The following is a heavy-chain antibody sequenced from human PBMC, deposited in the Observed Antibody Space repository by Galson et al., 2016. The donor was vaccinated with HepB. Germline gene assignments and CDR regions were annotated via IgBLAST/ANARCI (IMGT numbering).Heavy chain of an antibody. J-gene: IGHJ4*02. V-gene: IGHV4-39*07. Sequence: SETLSLTCSVSGGSFNSNDYCWGWIRQPPGKGLEWIGEIYHSGSTNYDPSLQSRVTISLDKSKNQFSLRVTSVTAADTAVYYCARAGIEVAGTFDYWGQGTLVTVSS. D-gene: IGHD6-19*01. CDR1: GGSFNSNDYC. CDR3: ARAGIEVAGTFDY. CDR2: IYHSGST.